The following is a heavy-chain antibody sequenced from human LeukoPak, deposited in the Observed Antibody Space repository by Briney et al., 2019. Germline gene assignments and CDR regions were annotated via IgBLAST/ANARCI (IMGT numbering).Heavy chain of an antibody. CDR2: IKSKTAGGTT. D-gene: IGHD3/OR15-3a*01. J-gene: IGHJ4*02. V-gene: IGHV3-15*01. CDR3: TTWTSL. Sequence: GSLRLSCAASGFTVSSNYMNWVRQAPGKGLEWVGLIKSKTAGGTTEYAAPVKDRFTISRDDSKNTLYLQMNSLKTEDTAVYYCTTWTSLWGQGTLVTVSP. CDR1: GFTVSSNY.